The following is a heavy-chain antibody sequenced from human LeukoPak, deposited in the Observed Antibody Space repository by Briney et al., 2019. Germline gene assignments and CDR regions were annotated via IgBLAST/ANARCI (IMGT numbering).Heavy chain of an antibody. D-gene: IGHD5-24*01. J-gene: IGHJ5*02. Sequence: GGSLRLSCAASGFSFGSYWMSWVRQAPGKGLEWVANIKQEGSEKFYVDSVKGRFTISRDNARNSLYLQMNSLRAEDTGIYYCARENRDGYNPYNWFDPWGQGTLVTVSS. CDR3: ARENRDGYNPYNWFDP. CDR2: IKQEGSEK. V-gene: IGHV3-7*01. CDR1: GFSFGSYW.